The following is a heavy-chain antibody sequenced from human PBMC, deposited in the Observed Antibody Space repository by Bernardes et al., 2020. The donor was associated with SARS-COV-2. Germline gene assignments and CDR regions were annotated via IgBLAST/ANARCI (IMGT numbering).Heavy chain of an antibody. CDR2: IQTSGST. Sequence: SETLSLTCTVSGGSISTTNYYWTWIRQPAGEGLEWVGQIQTSGSTKYTPSLTSRVTISLDTSKNLFSLNLNSVTAADTAVYYCARVGYFGSGRYSFDYWGPGIMVTVSA. CDR1: GGSISTTNYY. J-gene: IGHJ4*02. V-gene: IGHV4-61*09. D-gene: IGHD3-10*01. CDR3: ARVGYFGSGRYSFDY.